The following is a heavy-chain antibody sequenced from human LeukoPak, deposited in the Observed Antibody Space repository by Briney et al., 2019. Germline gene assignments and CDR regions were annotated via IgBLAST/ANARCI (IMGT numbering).Heavy chain of an antibody. D-gene: IGHD5-18*01. V-gene: IGHV3-9*03. CDR3: AKGGYSYGDLEGYFDY. J-gene: IGHJ4*02. CDR1: GFTFDDYA. Sequence: GRSVRLSCAASGFTFDDYAMHWVRQAPGKGLEWVSGISWNSGSIGYADPVKGRFTISRDNAKNSLYLQMNSLRAEDMALYYCAKGGYSYGDLEGYFDYWGQGTLVTVSS. CDR2: ISWNSGSI.